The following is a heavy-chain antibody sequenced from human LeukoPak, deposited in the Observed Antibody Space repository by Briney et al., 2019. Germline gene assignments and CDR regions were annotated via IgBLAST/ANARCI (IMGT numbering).Heavy chain of an antibody. CDR2: INPSGGST. CDR1: GYTFTSYY. V-gene: IGHV1-46*01. CDR3: AKDQCYDSKGWFDA. D-gene: IGHD3-22*01. Sequence: GASVKVSCKASGYTFTSYYMHWVRQAPGQGLEWMGIINPSGGSTNYAQKFQGRVTMTTDTSTSTAYMDLRSLRSDDTAVYYCAKDQCYDSKGWFDAWGQGTLVTVSS. J-gene: IGHJ5*02.